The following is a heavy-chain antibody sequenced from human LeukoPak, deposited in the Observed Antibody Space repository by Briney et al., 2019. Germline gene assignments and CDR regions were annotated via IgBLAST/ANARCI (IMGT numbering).Heavy chain of an antibody. CDR1: GYTFTGYY. D-gene: IGHD1-1*01. V-gene: IGHV1-2*02. CDR2: INPNSGGT. CDR3: ASSTETMTYFDY. Sequence: ASVKVSCKASGYTFTGYYMHWVRQARGQGLEWMGWINPNSGGTNYAQKFQGRVTMTRDTSSSTAYMELSRLRSDDTAVYYCASSTETMTYFDYWGQGTLVTVSS. J-gene: IGHJ4*02.